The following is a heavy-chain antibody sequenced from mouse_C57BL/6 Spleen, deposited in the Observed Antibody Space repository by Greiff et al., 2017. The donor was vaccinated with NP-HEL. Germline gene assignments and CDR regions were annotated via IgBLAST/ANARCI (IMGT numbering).Heavy chain of an antibody. J-gene: IGHJ1*03. CDR3: ARDCRHDYDVEWYFDV. Sequence: EVKLVESEGGLVQPGSSMKLSCTASGFTFSDYYMAWVRQVPEKGLEWVANINYDGSSTYYPDSLKSRFIISRDNAKNILYLQMSSLKSEDTATYYCARDCRHDYDVEWYFDVWGTGTTVTVSS. CDR1: GFTFSDYY. V-gene: IGHV5-16*01. D-gene: IGHD2-4*01. CDR2: INYDGSST.